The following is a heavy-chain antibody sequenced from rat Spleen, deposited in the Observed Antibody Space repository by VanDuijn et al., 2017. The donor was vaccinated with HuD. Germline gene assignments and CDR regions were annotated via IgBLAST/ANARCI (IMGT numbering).Heavy chain of an antibody. D-gene: IGHD5-1*01. CDR3: ASRTGNWFAY. J-gene: IGHJ3*01. Sequence: EVELVESGGGLVQPGRSLKLSCAASGFTFSDYNMAWVRQAPKRGLEWVATITYDGSGTYYRDSVKGRFTISRDNAKSTLYLQMDSLRSEDTATYYCASRTGNWFAYWGQGTLVTVSS. CDR1: GFTFSDYN. V-gene: IGHV5-7*01. CDR2: ITYDGSGT.